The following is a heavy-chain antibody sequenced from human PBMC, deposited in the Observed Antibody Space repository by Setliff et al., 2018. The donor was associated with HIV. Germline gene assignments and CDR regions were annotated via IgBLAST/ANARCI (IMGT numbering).Heavy chain of an antibody. CDR2: IWYDGSNK. D-gene: IGHD3-22*01. CDR3: ARWEPYDTSGYYDY. CDR1: GFTFSSYG. V-gene: IGHV3-33*01. Sequence: PGGSLRLSCAASGFTFSSYGIHWVRQAPGKGLEWLAVIWYDGSNKYYADSVKGRFTISRDNSKNTLYLQMNSLRAEDTAVYYCARWEPYDTSGYYDYWGQGALVTVSS. J-gene: IGHJ4*02.